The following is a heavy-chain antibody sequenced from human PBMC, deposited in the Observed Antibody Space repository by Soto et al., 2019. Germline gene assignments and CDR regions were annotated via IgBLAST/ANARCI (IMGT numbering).Heavy chain of an antibody. V-gene: IGHV1-8*01. CDR1: GYTFTSYD. D-gene: IGHD2-8*01. Sequence: QVQLVQSGAEVKSPGASVKVSCKASGYTFTSYDINWVRQATGQGFEWMGWMNANSGGTRYIQKFQGRVTMTRDTSILTASMEQSSLTSEDTAVYYCARGPTGMVDYWGQEPLVTVSS. CDR3: ARGPTGMVDY. J-gene: IGHJ4*02. CDR2: MNANSGGT.